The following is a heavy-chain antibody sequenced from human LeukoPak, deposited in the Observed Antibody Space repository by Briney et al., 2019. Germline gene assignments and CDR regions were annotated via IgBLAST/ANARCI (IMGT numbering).Heavy chain of an antibody. CDR3: AKEGWDISDWYGKFDY. D-gene: IGHD6-19*01. Sequence: QTGGSLRLSCAVSGITLSNYGMSWVRQAPGKGLEWVSAISGSGRRTYYADSVKGRFSISRDNSKNTLYLQMNSLRAEDTAVYYCAKEGWDISDWYGKFDYWGQGTLVTVSS. CDR2: ISGSGRRT. J-gene: IGHJ4*02. V-gene: IGHV3-23*01. CDR1: GITLSNYG.